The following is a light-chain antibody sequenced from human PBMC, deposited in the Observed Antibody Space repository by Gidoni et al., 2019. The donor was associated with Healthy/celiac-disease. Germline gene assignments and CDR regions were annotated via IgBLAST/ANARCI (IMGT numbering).Light chain of an antibody. Sequence: DIVLTHSPGTLSLSPGERSTLSCRASQSVSSSYLAWYQQKPGQAPRLLIYGASSRATGIPDSFSGSGSGTDFTLTISRLEPEDFAVYYCQQYGSSPFTFGPGTKVDIK. CDR3: QQYGSSPFT. J-gene: IGKJ3*01. CDR1: QSVSSSY. V-gene: IGKV3-20*01. CDR2: GAS.